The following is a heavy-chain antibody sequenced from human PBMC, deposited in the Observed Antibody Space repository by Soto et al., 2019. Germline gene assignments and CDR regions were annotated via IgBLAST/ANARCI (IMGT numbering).Heavy chain of an antibody. CDR2: IYSGGST. D-gene: IGHD5-18*01. V-gene: IGHV3-53*01. CDR3: ASGGSRRLQLWFVFDY. J-gene: IGHJ4*02. Sequence: EVQLVESGGGLIQPGGSLRLSCAASGFTVSSNYMSWVRQAPGKGLEWVSVIYSGGSTYYADSVKDRFTISRDNSKNTLYLQLNGLRAEDTAVYYCASGGSRRLQLWFVFDYWGQGTLVTVSS. CDR1: GFTVSSNY.